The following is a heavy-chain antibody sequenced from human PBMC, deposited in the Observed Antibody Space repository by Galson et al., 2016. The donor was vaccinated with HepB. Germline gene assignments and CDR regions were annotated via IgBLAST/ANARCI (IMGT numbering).Heavy chain of an antibody. D-gene: IGHD3-22*01. CDR2: ISYSGRT. Sequence: SETLSLTCTVSGDSISNHYWNWIRQSPEKGLEWIAYISYSGRTNSNPSLRSRVTISIDTSKNQLSLKLSAVTAADTAVYYCARAGGYYLDSWGQGTLVTVSS. CDR1: GDSISNHY. J-gene: IGHJ4*02. CDR3: ARAGGYYLDS. V-gene: IGHV4-59*11.